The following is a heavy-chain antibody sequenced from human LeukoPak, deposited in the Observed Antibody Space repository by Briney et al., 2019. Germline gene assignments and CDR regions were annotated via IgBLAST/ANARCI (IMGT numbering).Heavy chain of an antibody. J-gene: IGHJ3*02. V-gene: IGHV1-24*01. CDR2: FDPEDGET. D-gene: IGHD3-22*01. CDR1: GYTLTELS. CDR3: ATKRTYYDSSGYPIQDAFDI. Sequence: ASVKVSCKVSGYTLTELSMHWVRQAPGKGLEWMGGFDPEDGETIYAQKFQGKVTMTEDTSTDTAYMELSSLRSEDTAVYYCATKRTYYDSSGYPIQDAFDIWGQGTMVTVSS.